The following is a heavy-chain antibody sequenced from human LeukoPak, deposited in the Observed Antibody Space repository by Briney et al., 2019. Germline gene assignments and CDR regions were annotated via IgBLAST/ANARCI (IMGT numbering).Heavy chain of an antibody. J-gene: IGHJ6*02. Sequence: SQTLSLTCTVSGGSISSGSYYWSWIRQPPGKGLEWIGYIYYSGSTNYNPSLKSRVTISVDTSKNQFSLKLSSVTAADTAVYYCAREVANWNDPRHYYYYGMDVWGQGTTVTVSS. CDR1: GGSISSGSYY. CDR2: IYYSGST. D-gene: IGHD1-1*01. V-gene: IGHV4-61*01. CDR3: AREVANWNDPRHYYYYGMDV.